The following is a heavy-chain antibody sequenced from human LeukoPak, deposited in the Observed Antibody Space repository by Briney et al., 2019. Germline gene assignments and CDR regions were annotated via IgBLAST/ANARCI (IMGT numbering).Heavy chain of an antibody. D-gene: IGHD5-24*01. V-gene: IGHV1-18*01. CDR3: ARGLQETLVWLKALSAFDI. CDR2: ISAYNGNT. Sequence: ATVKVSCKVSGYTFTNYGISWVRQPPGQGLEWMGWISAYNGNTHYAQNLQGRVTMTTDTSTSTAYMELKTLRSDDTAVYYCARGLQETLVWLKALSAFDIWGQGTMVTVSS. J-gene: IGHJ3*02. CDR1: GYTFTNYG.